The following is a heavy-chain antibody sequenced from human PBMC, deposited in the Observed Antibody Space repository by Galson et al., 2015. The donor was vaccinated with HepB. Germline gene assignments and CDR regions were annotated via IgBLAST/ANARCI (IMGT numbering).Heavy chain of an antibody. Sequence: SLRLSCAASGFTFSSYWTHWVRQAPGKGLVWVSRINSDGSSTSYADSVKGRFTISRDNAKNTLYLQVNSLRAEDTAVYYCARDLEVVGATGYWGQGTLVTVSS. CDR2: INSDGSST. CDR1: GFTFSSYW. V-gene: IGHV3-74*01. J-gene: IGHJ4*02. CDR3: ARDLEVVGATGY. D-gene: IGHD1-26*01.